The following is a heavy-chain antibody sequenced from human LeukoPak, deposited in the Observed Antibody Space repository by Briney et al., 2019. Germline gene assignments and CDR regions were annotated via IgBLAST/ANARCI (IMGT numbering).Heavy chain of an antibody. J-gene: IGHJ2*01. V-gene: IGHV3-21*01. D-gene: IGHD2-15*01. Sequence: GGSLRLSCAASGFTFSSYSMNWVRQAPGKGLEWVSSISSSSSYIYYADSVKGRFTISRDNAKNSLYLQMNSLRAEDTAVYYCARRGDCSGGSCSYWYFDLWGRGTLVTVSS. CDR3: ARRGDCSGGSCSYWYFDL. CDR2: ISSSSSYI. CDR1: GFTFSSYS.